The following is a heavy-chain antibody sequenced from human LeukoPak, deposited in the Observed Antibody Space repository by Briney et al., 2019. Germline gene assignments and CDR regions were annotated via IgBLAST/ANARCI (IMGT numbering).Heavy chain of an antibody. V-gene: IGHV4-39*07. Sequence: SETLSLTCTVSGGSISSSRHYWGWIRQPPGKGLEWIGSFYYSGSTYYNPSLKSRVTVSVDTSKNQFSLKLSSVTDADTAVYYCARDRCSGGSCHRMYNWFDPWGQGTLVTVSS. CDR2: FYYSGST. CDR1: GGSISSSRHY. D-gene: IGHD2-15*01. J-gene: IGHJ5*02. CDR3: ARDRCSGGSCHRMYNWFDP.